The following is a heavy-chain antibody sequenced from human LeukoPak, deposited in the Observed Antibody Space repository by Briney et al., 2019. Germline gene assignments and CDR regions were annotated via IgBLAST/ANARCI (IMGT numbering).Heavy chain of an antibody. J-gene: IGHJ3*02. V-gene: IGHV4-59*08. CDR3: ARRRRLKNPGGDAFDI. CDR2: IYFSGST. D-gene: IGHD1-26*01. Sequence: SETLSLTCTVSGDSINNYYWNWIRQPPGKGLEWIGYIYFSGSTRYNPSLQSRVTMSIGTSKTQFSLKLDSVTAEDTAVYYCARRRRLKNPGGDAFDIWGQGTVVIVSS. CDR1: GDSINNYY.